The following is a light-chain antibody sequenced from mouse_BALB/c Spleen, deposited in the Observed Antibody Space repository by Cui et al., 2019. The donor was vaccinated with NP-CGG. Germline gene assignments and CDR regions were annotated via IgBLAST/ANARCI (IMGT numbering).Light chain of an antibody. CDR1: TGAVTTSNY. CDR3: ALWYSNHWV. J-gene: IGLJ1*01. CDR2: GTN. V-gene: IGLV1*01. Sequence: QSFVHQESAPTTSPGETVTLTCRSSTGAVTTSNYANWVQEKPDHLFTGLIGGTNNRAPGVPARFSGSLIGDKAALTITGAQTEDEAIYFCALWYSNHWVFGGGTKLTVL.